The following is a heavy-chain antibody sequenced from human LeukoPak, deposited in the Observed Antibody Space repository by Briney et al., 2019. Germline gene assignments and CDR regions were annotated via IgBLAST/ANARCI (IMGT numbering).Heavy chain of an antibody. D-gene: IGHD3-10*01. CDR1: GFTVSSNY. CDR3: ARSFYGSGSPFDY. CDR2: IYSGGST. V-gene: IGHV3-53*01. Sequence: PGGSLRLSCAASGFTVSSNYMSWVRQAPGKGLEWVSVIYSGGSTYYADSVKGRFTISRDNSKNTLYLQMSSLRAEDTAVYYCARSFYGSGSPFDYWGQGTLVTVSS. J-gene: IGHJ4*02.